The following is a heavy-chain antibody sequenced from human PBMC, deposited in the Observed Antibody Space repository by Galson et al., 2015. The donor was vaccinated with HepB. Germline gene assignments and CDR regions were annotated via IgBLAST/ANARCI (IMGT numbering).Heavy chain of an antibody. J-gene: IGHJ4*02. CDR3: ARGSPYYDFWSGYYYYFDH. V-gene: IGHV3-53*01. D-gene: IGHD3-3*01. Sequence: SLRLSCAASGFTVSSNYMSWVRQAPGKGLEWVSIIYSGGSIYYADSVKGRFTISRDNSNNTLYLQMNSLRAEDTAVYYCARGSPYYDFWSGYYYYFDHWGQGTPVTVSS. CDR2: IYSGGSI. CDR1: GFTVSSNY.